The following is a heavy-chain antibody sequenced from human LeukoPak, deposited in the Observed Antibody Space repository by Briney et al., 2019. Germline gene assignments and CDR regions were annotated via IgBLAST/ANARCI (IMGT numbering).Heavy chain of an antibody. Sequence: GGSLRLSRAASGFTVSSYEMNWVRQAPEKGLECGSYISSSGSTIYYADPVKGRFTISRDNAKNSLYLKLNSLRAEDTAVYYCARVHYDILTGYYGWFDPWGQGTLVTVSS. V-gene: IGHV3-48*03. CDR2: ISSSGSTI. CDR3: ARVHYDILTGYYGWFDP. J-gene: IGHJ5*02. CDR1: GFTVSSYE. D-gene: IGHD3-9*01.